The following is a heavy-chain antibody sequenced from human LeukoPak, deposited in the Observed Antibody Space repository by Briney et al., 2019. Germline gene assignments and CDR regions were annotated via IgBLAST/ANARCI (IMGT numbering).Heavy chain of an antibody. J-gene: IGHJ4*02. CDR1: GGSISSYY. D-gene: IGHD3-16*02. CDR3: ARVRTYDYVWGSYLPYYFDY. V-gene: IGHV4-59*08. CDR2: IYYSGST. Sequence: SETLSLTCTVSGGSISSYYWSWIRQPPGKGLEWIGYIYYSGSTNYNPSLKSRVTISVDTSKNQFSLKLSSVTAADTAVYYCARVRTYDYVWGSYLPYYFDYWGQGTLVTVSS.